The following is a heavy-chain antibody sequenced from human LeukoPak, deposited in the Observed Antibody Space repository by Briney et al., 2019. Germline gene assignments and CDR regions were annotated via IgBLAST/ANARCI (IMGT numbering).Heavy chain of an antibody. CDR1: GGSISSYY. CDR2: IYYSGST. D-gene: IGHD5-18*01. CDR3: ARTNVDTAMVLNWFDP. V-gene: IGHV4-59*01. Sequence: SETLSLTCTVSGGSISSYYWSWIRQPPGKGLEWIGYIYYSGSTNYNPSLKSRVTISVDTSKNQFSLKLSSVTAADTAVYYCARTNVDTAMVLNWFDPWGQGTLVTVSS. J-gene: IGHJ5*02.